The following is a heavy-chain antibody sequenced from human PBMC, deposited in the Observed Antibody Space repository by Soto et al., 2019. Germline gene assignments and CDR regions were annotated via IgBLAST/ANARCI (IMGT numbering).Heavy chain of an antibody. V-gene: IGHV3-66*01. J-gene: IGHJ5*02. Sequence: PGGSLRLSCAASGFTVSSNYMSWVRQAPGKGLEWVSVIYSGGSTYYADSVKGRFTISRDNSKNTLYLQMNSLRAEDTAVYYCARAPTGTTYLWFDPWGQGTLVTVSS. CDR1: GFTVSSNY. CDR2: IYSGGST. D-gene: IGHD1-7*01. CDR3: ARAPTGTTYLWFDP.